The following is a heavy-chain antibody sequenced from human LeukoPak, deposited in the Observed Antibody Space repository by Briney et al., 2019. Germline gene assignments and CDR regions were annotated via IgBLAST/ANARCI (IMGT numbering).Heavy chain of an antibody. V-gene: IGHV4-59*08. J-gene: IGHJ6*02. CDR1: GGSISKYY. CDR2: IYDSGAT. CDR3: ARHNDYYVVGGMDV. D-gene: IGHD3-10*02. Sequence: SETLSLTCIVSGGSISKYYWSWIRQSPGKGLEWVGYIYDSGATTDYNPSLKNRVTISVDTSKNQFSLKLSSVTAADTAVYYCARHNDYYVVGGMDVWGQGTTVTVSS.